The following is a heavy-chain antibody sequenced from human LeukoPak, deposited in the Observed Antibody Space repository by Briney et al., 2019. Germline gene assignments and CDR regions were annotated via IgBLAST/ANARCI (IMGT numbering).Heavy chain of an antibody. V-gene: IGHV1-46*01. CDR1: GYTFTSYY. CDR3: ARDGRKIFGVAKFYGMDV. J-gene: IGHJ6*02. CDR2: IDPSGGGT. Sequence: PGASVKVSCKASGYTFTSYYMHWVRQAPGQGLEWMGIIDPSGGGTSYAQKFQGRVTMTRDTPTSTVYMELSSLRSEDTAVYYCARDGRKIFGVAKFYGMDVWGQGTTVTVSS. D-gene: IGHD3-3*01.